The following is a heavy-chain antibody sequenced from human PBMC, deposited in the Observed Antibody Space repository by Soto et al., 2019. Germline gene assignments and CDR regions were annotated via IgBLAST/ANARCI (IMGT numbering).Heavy chain of an antibody. Sequence: EVQLLESGGGLVQPGGSLRLSCAASGFTFGSYAMNWLRQAPGRGLECVSVISGSGRTTYYADSVKGRFTVSRDNSKNKLYLQMNSLRAEDTALDYCANFRGPSYSYYSMDVWGKGTTVTVSS. CDR3: ANFRGPSYSYYSMDV. D-gene: IGHD3-16*01. V-gene: IGHV3-23*01. CDR1: GFTFGSYA. CDR2: ISGSGRTT. J-gene: IGHJ6*03.